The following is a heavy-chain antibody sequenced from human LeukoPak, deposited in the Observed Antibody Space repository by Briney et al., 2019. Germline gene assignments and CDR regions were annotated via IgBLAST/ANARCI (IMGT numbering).Heavy chain of an antibody. CDR1: GFTFSSYW. D-gene: IGHD3-16*01. V-gene: IGHV3-7*03. Sequence: GGSLRLSCAASGFTFSSYWMNWARQAPGKGLEWVASINHNGNVNYYVDSVKGRFTISRDNAKDSLYLQMSNLGAEDTAVYFCARGGGLDVWGQGATVTVSS. CDR3: ARGGGLDV. CDR2: INHNGNVN. J-gene: IGHJ6*02.